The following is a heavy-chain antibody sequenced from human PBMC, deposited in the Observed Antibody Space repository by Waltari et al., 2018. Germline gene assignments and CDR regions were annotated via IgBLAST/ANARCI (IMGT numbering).Heavy chain of an antibody. CDR2: IYYSGST. J-gene: IGHJ4*02. CDR1: GGSISSYY. D-gene: IGHD3-9*01. V-gene: IGHV4-59*01. Sequence: QVQLQESGPGLVKPSETLSLTCTVSGGSISSYYWSWIRQPPGQGLAWIGYIYYSGSTNYNPSLKSRVTISVDTSKNQFSLKLSSVTAADTAVYYCARDRGYYDILTGYYRGASYFDYWGQGTLVTVSS. CDR3: ARDRGYYDILTGYYRGASYFDY.